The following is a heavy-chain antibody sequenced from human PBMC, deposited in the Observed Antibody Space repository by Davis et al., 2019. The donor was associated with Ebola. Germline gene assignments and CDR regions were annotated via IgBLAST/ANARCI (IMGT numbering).Heavy chain of an antibody. CDR2: IKQDGSEK. CDR3: ARDTEVIAALDY. J-gene: IGHJ4*02. D-gene: IGHD6-13*01. CDR1: GFTFSSYW. Sequence: GESLKISCAASGFTFSSYWMSWVRQAPGKGLEWVANIKQDGSEKYYVDSVKGRFTISRDNAKNSLYLQMNSLRAEDTAVYYCARDTEVIAALDYWGQGTLVTVSS. V-gene: IGHV3-7*01.